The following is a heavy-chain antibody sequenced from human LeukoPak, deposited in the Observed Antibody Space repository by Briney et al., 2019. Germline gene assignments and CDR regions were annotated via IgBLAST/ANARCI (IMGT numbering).Heavy chain of an antibody. CDR1: GGSISNTNW. J-gene: IGHJ4*02. V-gene: IGHV4-4*02. CDR2: VSRAGQT. D-gene: IGHD1-26*01. Sequence: SGTLSLTCDVSGGSISNTNWWSWVRQPPGQGLEWIGEVSRAGQTNYNPSLNGRVTMSLDESSNQLSLKLTSVTAADTAIYYCSRESGAFCPFGYWGQGPLVIVPS. CDR3: SRESGAFCPFGY.